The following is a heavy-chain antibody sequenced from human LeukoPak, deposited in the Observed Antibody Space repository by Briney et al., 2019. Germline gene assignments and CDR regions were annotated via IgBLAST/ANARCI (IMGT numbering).Heavy chain of an antibody. V-gene: IGHV3-66*01. CDR3: ARDRQDTCSDY. CDR2: IYSGGST. D-gene: IGHD5-18*01. J-gene: IGHJ4*02. Sequence: GGSLRLSCAASGFTVSSNYMSWVRQAPGKGLEWVSVIYSGGSTYYADSVKGRFTISRDNSKNTLYLQMNSLRAEDTAVYYCARDRQDTCSDYWGQGTLVTVSS. CDR1: GFTVSSNY.